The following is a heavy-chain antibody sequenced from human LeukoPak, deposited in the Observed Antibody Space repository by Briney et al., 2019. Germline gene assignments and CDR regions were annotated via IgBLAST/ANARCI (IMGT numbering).Heavy chain of an antibody. D-gene: IGHD2-2*01. J-gene: IGHJ5*02. V-gene: IGHV6-1*01. CDR2: TYYRSTWCN. Sequence: SQTLSLTCAISGDSVSSNSVTWNWIRQSPSRGLEWLGRTYYRSTWCNDYAVSVRGRITVNPDTSKNQFSLHLNSVTPEDTAVYYCARRLTQYDCFDPWGQGILVTVSS. CDR1: GDSVSSNSVT. CDR3: ARRLTQYDCFDP.